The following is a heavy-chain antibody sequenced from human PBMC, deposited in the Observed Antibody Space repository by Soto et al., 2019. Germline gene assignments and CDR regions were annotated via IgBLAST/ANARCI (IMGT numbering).Heavy chain of an antibody. CDR1: GFTFSSYG. CDR3: AKGPAMATLLRYFGWLYPYGMDV. Sequence: GGSLRLSCAASGFTFSSYGMHWVRQAPGKGLEWVAVISYDGSNKYYADSVKGRFTISRDNSKNTLYLQMNSLRAEDTAVYYCAKGPAMATLLRYFGWLYPYGMDVWGQGTRVTAP. J-gene: IGHJ6*02. V-gene: IGHV3-30*18. CDR2: ISYDGSNK. D-gene: IGHD3-9*01.